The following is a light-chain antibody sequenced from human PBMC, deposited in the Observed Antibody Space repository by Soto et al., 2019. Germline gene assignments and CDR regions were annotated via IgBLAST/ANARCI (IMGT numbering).Light chain of an antibody. CDR3: CSYVGTPL. V-gene: IGLV2-11*01. CDR2: DVN. Sequence: QSALTQPPSVSGSPGQSVTISCTGTSGDVDPYNYVSWYQQHPGRAPKLVIYDVNMRPSGVPDRFSGSKPGDTSSLTISGLQAEDEADYYCCSYVGTPLVGGGTKVTVL. J-gene: IGLJ2*01. CDR1: SGDVDPYNY.